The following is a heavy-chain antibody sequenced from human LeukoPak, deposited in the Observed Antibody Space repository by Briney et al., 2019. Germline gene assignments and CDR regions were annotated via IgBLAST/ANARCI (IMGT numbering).Heavy chain of an antibody. J-gene: IGHJ5*02. D-gene: IGHD6-13*01. CDR3: ARDRYSST. CDR2: IKQDGSEK. CDR1: GFTFSSYG. V-gene: IGHV3-7*01. Sequence: GGSLRLSCAASGFTFSSYGMSWVRQAPGKGLEWVANIKQDGSEKYYVDFVKGRFTISRDNAKNSLYLQMNSLRGDDTAVYYCARDRYSSTWGQGTLVTVSS.